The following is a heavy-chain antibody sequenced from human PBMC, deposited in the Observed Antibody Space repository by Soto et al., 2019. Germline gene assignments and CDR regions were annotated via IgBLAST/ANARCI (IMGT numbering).Heavy chain of an antibody. D-gene: IGHD5-18*01. Sequence: GGSLRLSCAASGFTFSSYWMHWVRQAPGKGLVWVSRINSDGSSTSYADSVKGRFTISRDNAKNTLYLQMNSLRAEDTAVYYCARDRSLPYSYEWDWPEVRSSLTNWFDPWGQGTLVTVSS. CDR1: GFTFSSYW. V-gene: IGHV3-74*01. CDR3: ARDRSLPYSYEWDWPEVRSSLTNWFDP. J-gene: IGHJ5*02. CDR2: INSDGSST.